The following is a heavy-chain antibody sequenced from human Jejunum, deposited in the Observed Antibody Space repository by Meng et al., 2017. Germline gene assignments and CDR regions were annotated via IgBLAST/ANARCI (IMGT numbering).Heavy chain of an antibody. V-gene: IGHV3-23*04. Sequence: VQLEVSGGGLVQPGGSLRLSCAASGFSFSSYALSWVRQAPGKGLEWVAGISGSGGRTYYADSVQGRFTISRDNSNNTSYLQMNSLRAEDTAIYYCARDLPDDFWSGCDHWGQGNLVTSPQ. D-gene: IGHD3-3*01. CDR2: ISGSGGRT. J-gene: IGHJ5*02. CDR1: GFSFSSYA. CDR3: ARDLPDDFWSGCDH.